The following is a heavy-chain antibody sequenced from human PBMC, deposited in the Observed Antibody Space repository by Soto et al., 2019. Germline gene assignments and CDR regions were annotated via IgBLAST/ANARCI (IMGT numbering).Heavy chain of an antibody. CDR1: GGTFSSYA. D-gene: IGHD3-3*01. V-gene: IGHV1-69*13. CDR3: ARGVCFWEWLTPALCYYGMDV. Sequence: SVKVSCKASGGTFSSYAISWVRQAPGQGLEWMGGIIPIFGTANYAQKFQGRVTITADESTSTAYMELSSLRSEDTAVYYCARGVCFWEWLTPALCYYGMDVWGQGTTVTVSS. J-gene: IGHJ6*02. CDR2: IIPIFGTA.